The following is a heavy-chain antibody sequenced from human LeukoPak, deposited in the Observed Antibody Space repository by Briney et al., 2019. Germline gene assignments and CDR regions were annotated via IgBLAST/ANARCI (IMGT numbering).Heavy chain of an antibody. D-gene: IGHD3-9*01. CDR3: AKERVDWRYFDY. CDR2: MSFDGSHT. CDR1: GFTFSSYG. Sequence: GGSLRLSCAASGFTFSSYGMHWVRQAPGKGLEWVAIMSFDGSHTYYADSVKGRFTISRDNSKNMLYLQMNSLRAEDTAVYYCAKERVDWRYFDYWGQGTLVTVSS. J-gene: IGHJ4*02. V-gene: IGHV3-30*18.